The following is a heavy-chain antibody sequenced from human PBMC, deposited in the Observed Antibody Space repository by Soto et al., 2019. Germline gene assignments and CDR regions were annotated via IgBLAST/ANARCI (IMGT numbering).Heavy chain of an antibody. CDR3: ARVGANPSDY. Sequence: SDTLSLTCALHGPSFSGYSWSWIRQPPGKGLEWIGDIEHSGSTNYNSSLRSRVTISLDTSKNHFSLKLNSVTAADTAVYYCARVGANPSDYWGQGTLVTVSS. J-gene: IGHJ4*02. D-gene: IGHD1-26*01. V-gene: IGHV4-34*01. CDR2: IEHSGST. CDR1: GPSFSGYS.